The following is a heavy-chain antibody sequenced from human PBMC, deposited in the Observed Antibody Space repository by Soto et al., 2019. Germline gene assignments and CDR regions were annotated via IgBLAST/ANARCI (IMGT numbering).Heavy chain of an antibody. CDR2: ISSSGSTI. CDR1: GFTFSDYY. V-gene: IGHV3-11*01. Sequence: GGSLRLSCAASGFTFSDYYMSWIRQAPGKGLEWVSYISSSGSTIYYADSVKGRFTISRDNAKNSLYLQMNSLRAEDTAVYYCAGYNYDFWSGYLAEVVDYWGQGTLVTVSS. D-gene: IGHD3-3*01. CDR3: AGYNYDFWSGYLAEVVDY. J-gene: IGHJ4*02.